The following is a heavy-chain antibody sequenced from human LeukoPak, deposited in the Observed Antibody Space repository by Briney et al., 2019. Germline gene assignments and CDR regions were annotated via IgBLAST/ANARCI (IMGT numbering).Heavy chain of an antibody. V-gene: IGHV3-23*01. CDR1: GFTFSSYA. CDR2: IGSSGDST. Sequence: GGSLRLSCAASGFTFSSYAMSWVRQAPGKGLEWVSTIGSSGDSTYYADSVKGWFTISRDSSKNTLYLQMNSLRAEDTAVYFCAKLGSSTVAFDHWGQGTLVTVSS. CDR3: AKLGSSTVAFDH. J-gene: IGHJ4*02. D-gene: IGHD6-6*01.